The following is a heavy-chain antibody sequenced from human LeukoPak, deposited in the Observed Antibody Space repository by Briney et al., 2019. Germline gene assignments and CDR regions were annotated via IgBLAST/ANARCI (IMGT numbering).Heavy chain of an antibody. CDR3: AKDPASSVAAAGAFDP. D-gene: IGHD6-13*01. J-gene: IGHJ5*02. CDR2: ISGSGDNT. Sequence: GGSLRLSCAASGFTFSDFAMNWVRQAPGKGLEWVSTISGSGDNTYYADSVKGRFTISRDNSKNTLYLQMNSLRAEDTAVYYCAKDPASSVAAAGAFDPWGQGTLVTVSS. CDR1: GFTFSDFA. V-gene: IGHV3-23*01.